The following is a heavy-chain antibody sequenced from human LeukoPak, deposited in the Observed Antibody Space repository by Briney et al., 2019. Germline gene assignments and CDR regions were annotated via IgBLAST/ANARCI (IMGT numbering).Heavy chain of an antibody. CDR2: ISIGSHFT. V-gene: IGHV3-11*06. Sequence: GGSLRLSCVASGFTFGDYYMSWIRQAPGKGLEWVSYISIGSHFTKYADAVKGRFTISRDDAKNSLHLQMNNLRAEDTAVYFCARDNDRDSGRAFDIWGQGTMVTVSS. D-gene: IGHD4-17*01. CDR3: ARDNDRDSGRAFDI. J-gene: IGHJ3*02. CDR1: GFTFGDYY.